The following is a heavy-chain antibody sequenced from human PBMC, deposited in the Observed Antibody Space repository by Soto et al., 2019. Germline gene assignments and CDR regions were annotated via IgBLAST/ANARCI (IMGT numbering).Heavy chain of an antibody. CDR1: GFTFASYA. J-gene: IGHJ1*01. V-gene: IGHV3-23*01. Sequence: EVQLLESGGDLVQPGGSLRLSCAASGFTFASYAMSWVRQAPGKGLEWVSAINNSGGSTYFSDSVKGRFTISRDNSKNTLYLQMNSLRAEDTAIYYCAKGFGIEYFQHWGQGTLVTVSS. CDR3: AKGFGIEYFQH. CDR2: INNSGGST. D-gene: IGHD3-16*01.